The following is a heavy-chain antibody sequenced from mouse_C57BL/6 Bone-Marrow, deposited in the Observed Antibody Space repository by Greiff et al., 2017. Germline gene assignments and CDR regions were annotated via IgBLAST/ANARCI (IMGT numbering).Heavy chain of an antibody. J-gene: IGHJ3*01. CDR3: TIYYYGSWFAY. D-gene: IGHD1-1*01. CDR1: GFNIKDDY. V-gene: IGHV14-4*01. CDR2: IDPENGDT. Sequence: EVQLQQSGAELVRPGASVKLSCTASGFNIKDDYMHWVKQRPEQGLEWIGWIDPENGDTEYASKFQGKATITADTSSNTAYLQLSSLTSEATAVYYCTIYYYGSWFAYWGQGTLVTVSA.